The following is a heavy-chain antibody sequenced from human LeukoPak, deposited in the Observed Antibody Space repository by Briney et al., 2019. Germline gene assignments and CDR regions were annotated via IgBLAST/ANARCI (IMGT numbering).Heavy chain of an antibody. V-gene: IGHV3-48*03. CDR1: GFTFSSYE. Sequence: GGSLRLSCAASGFTFSSYEMNWVRQAPGKGPEWVSYISSSGSTIYYADSVKGRFTISRDNAKNSLYLQMNSLRAEDTAVYYCARTSGSYSDNWFDPWGQGTLVTVSS. J-gene: IGHJ5*02. CDR3: ARTSGSYSDNWFDP. D-gene: IGHD1-26*01. CDR2: ISSSGSTI.